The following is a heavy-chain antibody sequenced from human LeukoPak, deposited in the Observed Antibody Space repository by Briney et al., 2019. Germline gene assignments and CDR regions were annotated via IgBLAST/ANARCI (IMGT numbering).Heavy chain of an antibody. CDR3: ARRLTQYDCFDP. J-gene: IGHJ5*02. V-gene: IGHV6-1*01. CDR1: GDSFSSNSVT. CDR2: TYYRSTWYN. D-gene: IGHD2-2*01. Sequence: NPSQTLSLTCAISGDSFSSNSVTWDWIRQSPSRGLEWLGRTYYRSTWYNDYAVSVRGRITVNPDTSKNQFSLHLNSVTPEDTAVYYCARRLTQYDCFDPWGQGILVTVSS.